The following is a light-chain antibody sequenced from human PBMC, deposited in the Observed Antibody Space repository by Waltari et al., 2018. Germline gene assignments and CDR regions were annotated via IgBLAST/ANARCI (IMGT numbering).Light chain of an antibody. CDR2: DFT. CDR3: SSYTTTRVI. J-gene: IGLJ2*01. CDR1: VSDVVGYHY. V-gene: IGLV2-14*03. Sequence: QSALTQPASVSGSPGQSITISCSGTVSDVVGYHYVSGYHQHPGKAPKLIIYDFTKRPSGVSDRFSGSKSGNTASLTISGLQADDEADFYCSSYTTTRVIFGGGTKVTV.